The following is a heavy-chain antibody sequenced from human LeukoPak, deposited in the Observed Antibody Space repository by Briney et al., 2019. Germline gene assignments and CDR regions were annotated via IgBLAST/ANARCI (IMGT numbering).Heavy chain of an antibody. V-gene: IGHV3-23*01. D-gene: IGHD4-17*01. CDR3: AKDTTMTPY. J-gene: IGHJ4*02. CDR1: GFTFSSYE. CDR2: ISSSGGTT. Sequence: GGSLRLSCAASGFTFSSYEMNWVRQAPGKGLEWVSYISSSGGTTYYADSVKGRFTISRDNSNYTLYLQMNSLRAEDTAIYYCAKDTTMTPYWGQGTLVTVSS.